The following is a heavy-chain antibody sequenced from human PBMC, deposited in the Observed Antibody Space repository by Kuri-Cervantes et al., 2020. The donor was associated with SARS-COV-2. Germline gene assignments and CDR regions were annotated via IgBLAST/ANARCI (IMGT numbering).Heavy chain of an antibody. V-gene: IGHV4-34*01. CDR1: GGSISSYY. J-gene: IGHJ3*02. Sequence: SETLSLTCTVAGGSISSYYWSWIRQPPGKGLEWIGEINHSGSTNYNPSLKSRVTISVETSKNQFSLKLSSVTAADTAVYYCARGVSSWQNDAFDIWGQGTMVTVSS. CDR2: INHSGST. CDR3: ARGVSSWQNDAFDI. D-gene: IGHD6-13*01.